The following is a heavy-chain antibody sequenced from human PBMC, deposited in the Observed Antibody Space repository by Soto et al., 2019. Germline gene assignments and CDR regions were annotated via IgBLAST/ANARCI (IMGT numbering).Heavy chain of an antibody. J-gene: IGHJ5*02. D-gene: IGHD3-10*01. CDR1: GYTFTSYG. CDR2: ITAYNGNT. Sequence: GASVKVSCKASGYTFTSYGISWVRQAPGQGLEWMGWITAYNGNTNYAQKLQGRVTMTTDTSRSTAYMELSSLRSEDTAVYYCARGRDWFDPWGQGTLVTVSS. V-gene: IGHV1-18*04. CDR3: ARGRDWFDP.